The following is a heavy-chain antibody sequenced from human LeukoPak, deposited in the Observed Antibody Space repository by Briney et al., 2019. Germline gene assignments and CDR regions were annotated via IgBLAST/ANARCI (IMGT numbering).Heavy chain of an antibody. CDR2: ISSSGSTI. J-gene: IGHJ4*02. Sequence: GGSLRLSCAASGFTFSSYEMNWVRQAPGKGLEWVSYISSSGSTIYYSDSVRGRFTMSRDNAKNSLYLQMNSLRAEDTAVYYCAPQRGFRLLDRYFDSWGQGTLVTVSS. V-gene: IGHV3-48*03. D-gene: IGHD5-18*01. CDR3: APQRGFRLLDRYFDS. CDR1: GFTFSSYE.